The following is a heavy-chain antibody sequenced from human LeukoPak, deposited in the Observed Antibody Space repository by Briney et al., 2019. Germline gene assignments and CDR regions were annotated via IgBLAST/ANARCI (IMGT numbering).Heavy chain of an antibody. J-gene: IGHJ4*02. V-gene: IGHV3-21*01. Sequence: GGSLRLSCAASRFTFSSYSMNWVRQAPGKGLEWISSISSSGSYIYHADSVKGRFTISRDNAKNSLYLQMNSLRAEDTAVYYCARDRDGYNNPGYWGQGTLVTVSS. CDR2: ISSSGSYI. CDR1: RFTFSSYS. CDR3: ARDRDGYNNPGY. D-gene: IGHD5-24*01.